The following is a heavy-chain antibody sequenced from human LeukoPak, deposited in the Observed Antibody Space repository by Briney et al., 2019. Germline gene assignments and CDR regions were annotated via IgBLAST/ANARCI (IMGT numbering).Heavy chain of an antibody. CDR1: GGTFSSYA. CDR2: IIPIFGTA. V-gene: IGHV1-69*06. J-gene: IGHJ4*02. D-gene: IGHD5-12*01. Sequence: ASVKVSCKASGGTFSSYAISWVRQAPGQGLEWMGGIIPIFGTANYAQKFQGRVTITADKSTSTAYMELSSLRSEDTAVYYCASVPSGYDWLNYFDYWGQGTLVTVSS. CDR3: ASVPSGYDWLNYFDY.